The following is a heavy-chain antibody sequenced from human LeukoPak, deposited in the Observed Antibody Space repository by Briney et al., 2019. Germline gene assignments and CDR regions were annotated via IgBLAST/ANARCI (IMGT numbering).Heavy chain of an antibody. CDR2: IYYSGST. J-gene: IGHJ4*02. V-gene: IGHV4-59*01. Sequence: SETLSLTCTVSGGSISSYYWSWIGQPPGKGLEWIGYIYYSGSTNYNPSLKSRVTISVDTSKNQFSLKLSSVTAADTAVYYCAGTQEGDFWSGYLDYWGQGTLVTVSS. D-gene: IGHD3-3*01. CDR1: GGSISSYY. CDR3: AGTQEGDFWSGYLDY.